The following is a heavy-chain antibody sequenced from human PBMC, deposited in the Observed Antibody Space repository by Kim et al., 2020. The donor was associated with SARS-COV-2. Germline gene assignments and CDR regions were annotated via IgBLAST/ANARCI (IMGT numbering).Heavy chain of an antibody. CDR3: AKGLSRCPNYDFWSGYCIRDYYYGMDV. Sequence: GGSLRLSCAASGFTFSSYGMHWVRQAPGKGLEWVAVISYDGSNKYYADSVKGRFTISRDNSKNTLYLQMNSLRAEDTAVYYCAKGLSRCPNYDFWSGYCIRDYYYGMDVWGQGTTVTVSS. CDR2: ISYDGSNK. D-gene: IGHD3-3*01. J-gene: IGHJ6*02. V-gene: IGHV3-30*18. CDR1: GFTFSSYG.